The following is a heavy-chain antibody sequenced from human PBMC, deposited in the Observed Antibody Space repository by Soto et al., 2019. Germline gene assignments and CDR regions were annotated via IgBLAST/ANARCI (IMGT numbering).Heavy chain of an antibody. J-gene: IGHJ4*02. CDR1: GYTFTSYG. V-gene: IGHV1-18*04. CDR3: ARTSYDFWSGYYTYGYYFDY. Sequence: ASVKVSCKASGYTFTSYGISWVRQAPGQGLEWMGWISAYNGNTNYAQKLQGRVTMTTDTSTSTAYMELRSLRSDDTAVYYCARTSYDFWSGYYTYGYYFDYWGKGTLVTVSS. D-gene: IGHD3-3*01. CDR2: ISAYNGNT.